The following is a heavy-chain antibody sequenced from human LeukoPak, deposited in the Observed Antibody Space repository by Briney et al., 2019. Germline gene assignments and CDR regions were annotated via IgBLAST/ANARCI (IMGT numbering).Heavy chain of an antibody. CDR3: AKDPIPGIAAAGPGD. CDR1: GFTFSSYA. J-gene: IGHJ4*02. CDR2: ISGSGGST. V-gene: IGHV3-23*01. Sequence: GGSLRLSCAASGFTFSSYAMSWVCQAPGKGLEWVSAISGSGGSTYYADSVKGRFTISRDNSKNTLYLQMNSLRAEDTAVYYCAKDPIPGIAAAGPGDWGQGTLVTVSS. D-gene: IGHD6-13*01.